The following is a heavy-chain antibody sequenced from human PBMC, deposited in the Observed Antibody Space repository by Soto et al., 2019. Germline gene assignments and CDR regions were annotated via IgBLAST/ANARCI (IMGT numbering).Heavy chain of an antibody. D-gene: IGHD6-19*01. CDR2: ISFHGSNK. J-gene: IGHJ4*02. V-gene: IGHV3-30*18. CDR3: AKDSSAWTLDY. Sequence: QVQLVESGGGVVQPGRSLRLSCAASGFTFSAYCMHWVLQAPGKGLEWVAFISFHGSNKYYGDAVKGRFTISRDNSKNTLYLQMNGLRAEDTAVYYCAKDSSAWTLDYWGQGTLVTVSS. CDR1: GFTFSAYC.